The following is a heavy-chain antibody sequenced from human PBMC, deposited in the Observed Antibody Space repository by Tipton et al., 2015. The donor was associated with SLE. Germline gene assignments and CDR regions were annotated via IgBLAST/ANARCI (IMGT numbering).Heavy chain of an antibody. D-gene: IGHD1-26*01. Sequence: LSLTCSVSGGSLSNSYWTWIRQSPGKGLEWVGSIFYTGSAHYNPSLTERVTISLDTSKSHFSLRLTSVTAADTAVYFCARRIPHHYYFDLWGRGTLVTVSS. CDR3: ARRIPHHYYFDL. V-gene: IGHV4-59*01. CDR2: IFYTGSA. J-gene: IGHJ2*01. CDR1: GGSLSNSY.